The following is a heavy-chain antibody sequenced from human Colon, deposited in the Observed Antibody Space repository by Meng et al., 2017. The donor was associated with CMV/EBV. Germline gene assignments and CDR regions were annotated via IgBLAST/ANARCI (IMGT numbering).Heavy chain of an antibody. CDR2: IYYSGST. CDR1: GGSISSYY. Sequence: SETLSLTCTVSGGSISSYYWSWIRQPPGKGLEWIGYIYYSGSTNYNPSLKSRVTISVDTSKNQFSLKLSSVTAADTAVYYCARGVPVLRFLEWLLHGMDVWGQGTTVTVSS. D-gene: IGHD3-3*01. J-gene: IGHJ6*02. CDR3: ARGVPVLRFLEWLLHGMDV. V-gene: IGHV4-59*12.